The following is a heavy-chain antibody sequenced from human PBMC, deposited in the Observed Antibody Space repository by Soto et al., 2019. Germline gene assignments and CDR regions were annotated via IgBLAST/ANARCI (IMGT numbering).Heavy chain of an antibody. CDR2: ISYDGSNK. CDR3: ARDYYGAGSYYTYYFDY. Sequence: PAWSQRHHCAASGFTFCSYAMHWVRQAPGKGLEWVAVISYDGSNKYYADSVKGRFTISRDNSKNTLYLQMNSLRAKDTAVYYGARDYYGAGSYYTYYFDYWGQGTRGTVSS. CDR1: GFTFCSYA. V-gene: IGHV3-30-3*01. D-gene: IGHD3-10*01. J-gene: IGHJ4*02.